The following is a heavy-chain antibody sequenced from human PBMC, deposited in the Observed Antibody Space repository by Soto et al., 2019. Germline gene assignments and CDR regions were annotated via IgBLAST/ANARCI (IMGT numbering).Heavy chain of an antibody. Sequence: QLQLQESGPGLVKPSETLSLTCTVSGGSISSSSYYWGWIRQPPGKGLEWIGSIYYSGSTYYNPSLKSRVTISVDTSKNQFSLKLSSVTAADTAVYYCARHKTDSSGYLDYWGQGTLVTVSS. V-gene: IGHV4-39*01. CDR3: ARHKTDSSGYLDY. CDR2: IYYSGST. J-gene: IGHJ4*02. CDR1: GGSISSSSYY. D-gene: IGHD3-22*01.